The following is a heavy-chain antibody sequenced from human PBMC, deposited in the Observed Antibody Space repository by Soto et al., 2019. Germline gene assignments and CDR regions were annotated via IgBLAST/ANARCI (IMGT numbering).Heavy chain of an antibody. CDR3: ARDRGAGYSYGDWFDP. CDR2: IKQDGSEK. Sequence: LRLSCAASGFTFSSYWMSWVRQAPGKGLEWVANIKQDGSEKYYVDSVKGRFTISRDNAKNSLYLQMNSLRAEDTAVYYCARDRGAGYSYGDWFDPWGQGTLVTVSS. J-gene: IGHJ5*02. V-gene: IGHV3-7*01. CDR1: GFTFSSYW. D-gene: IGHD5-18*01.